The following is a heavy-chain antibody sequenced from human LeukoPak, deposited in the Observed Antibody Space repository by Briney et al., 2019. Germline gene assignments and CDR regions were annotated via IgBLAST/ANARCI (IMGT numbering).Heavy chain of an antibody. CDR2: ISYDGSNK. Sequence: GGPLRLSCQASGFTFSSYAMHWVRQAPGKGLEWVAVISYDGSNKYYADSVKGRFTISRDNSKNTLYLQMNSLRAEDTAVYYCARTRDGDYVSSWGQGTLVTVSS. V-gene: IGHV3-30-3*01. D-gene: IGHD4-17*01. CDR3: ARTRDGDYVSS. CDR1: GFTFSSYA. J-gene: IGHJ5*02.